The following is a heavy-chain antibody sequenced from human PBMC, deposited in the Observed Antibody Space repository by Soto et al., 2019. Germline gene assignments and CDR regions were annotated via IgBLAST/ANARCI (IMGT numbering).Heavy chain of an antibody. V-gene: IGHV3-74*01. D-gene: IGHD3-3*01. J-gene: IGHJ4*02. Sequence: EVQLVESGGGLVQPGGSLRLSCAASGFTFSSYWMHWVRQAPGKGLVWVSRINSDGSSTSYADSVKGRFTISRDNAKNTLYLQMNSLRAEDTAVYYCAHLDFWSGYHDYWGQGTLVTVSS. CDR1: GFTFSSYW. CDR2: INSDGSST. CDR3: AHLDFWSGYHDY.